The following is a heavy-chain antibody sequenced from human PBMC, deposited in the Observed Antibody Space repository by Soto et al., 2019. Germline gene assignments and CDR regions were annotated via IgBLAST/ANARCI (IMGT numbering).Heavy chain of an antibody. CDR3: ARHGSNSGSYSEYFQY. Sequence: QLQLQESGPGLVKPSETVSLTCTVSGDSISSSSLYWGWIRQPPGKGLEWIGSIYNSGKTYYSPSLESRVTISVDTSKNQFSLKLSSVTAADTAVYYCARHGSNSGSYSEYFQYWGQGTLVGGSS. V-gene: IGHV4-39*01. D-gene: IGHD1-26*01. CDR2: IYNSGKT. CDR1: GDSISSSSLY. J-gene: IGHJ1*01.